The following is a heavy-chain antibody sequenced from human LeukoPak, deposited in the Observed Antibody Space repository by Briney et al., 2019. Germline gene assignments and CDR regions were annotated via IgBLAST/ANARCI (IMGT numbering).Heavy chain of an antibody. CDR2: IYYSGST. Sequence: PSETLSLTCSVSGGSISSPNHYWGWIRQPPGKGLEWIGSIYYSGSTYNNPSLRSRVTISIDTSKNQFSLKLSSVTAADTAVYYCARDRYSSGWPIWGLGTMVTVSS. D-gene: IGHD6-19*01. V-gene: IGHV4-39*07. J-gene: IGHJ3*02. CDR1: GGSISSPNHY. CDR3: ARDRYSSGWPI.